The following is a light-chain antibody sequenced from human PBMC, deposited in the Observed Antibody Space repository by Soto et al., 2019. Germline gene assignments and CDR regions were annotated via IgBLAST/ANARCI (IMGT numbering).Light chain of an antibody. Sequence: DIQRSQCTSTLSASVGDKVTVTCRASQSVSGWLAWYQQKPGEAPKLLIYDASALPRGVPSRFSGSGSGTKFTLTIASLQPDDFATYYCQHYETFSGPFGPGTKAAIK. CDR2: DAS. CDR1: QSVSGW. J-gene: IGKJ1*01. V-gene: IGKV1-5*01. CDR3: QHYETFSGP.